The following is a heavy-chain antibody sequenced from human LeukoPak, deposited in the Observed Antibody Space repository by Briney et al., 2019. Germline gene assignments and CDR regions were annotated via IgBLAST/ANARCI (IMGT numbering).Heavy chain of an antibody. D-gene: IGHD3-9*01. J-gene: IGHJ4*02. Sequence: GGSLRLSCAASGFTFSSHAMHWVRQAPGKGLEWVAVISYDGSNKYYADSVKGRFTISRDNSKNTLYLQMNSLRAEDTAVYYCARDRGSYYDILTGYSSFDYWGQGTLVTVSS. CDR3: ARDRGSYYDILTGYSSFDY. CDR1: GFTFSSHA. V-gene: IGHV3-30-3*01. CDR2: ISYDGSNK.